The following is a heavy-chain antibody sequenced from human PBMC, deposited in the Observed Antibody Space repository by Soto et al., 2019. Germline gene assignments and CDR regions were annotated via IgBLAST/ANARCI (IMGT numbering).Heavy chain of an antibody. CDR2: ISGSGAST. CDR1: GSTFSSHA. CDR3: AKVIRGHYDFWSTYRGLGVATKD. Sequence: EVQLLESGGGLVQPGGSLRLSCAASGSTFSSHAMSWVRQAPGKGLEWVPAISGSGASTYYADSVKGRFTISRDNSKNTLYLQMNSLRAEDTAVYYCAKVIRGHYDFWSTYRGLGVATKDLGQGTLVTVSS. V-gene: IGHV3-23*01. D-gene: IGHD3-3*01. J-gene: IGHJ4*02.